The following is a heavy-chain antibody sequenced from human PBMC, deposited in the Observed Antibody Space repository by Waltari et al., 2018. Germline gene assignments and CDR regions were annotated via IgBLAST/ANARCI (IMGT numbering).Heavy chain of an antibody. V-gene: IGHV3-9*01. D-gene: IGHD3-22*01. J-gene: IGHJ6*03. Sequence: EVQLVESGGGLVQPGRSLRLSCAASGFTFDDYAMHWVRQAPGKGLEWVSGISWNSGSIGYADSVKGRFTISRDNAKNSLYLQMNSLRAEDTALYYCAKDKSNKSSGHLGAYYMDVWGKGTTVTVSS. CDR2: ISWNSGSI. CDR1: GFTFDDYA. CDR3: AKDKSNKSSGHLGAYYMDV.